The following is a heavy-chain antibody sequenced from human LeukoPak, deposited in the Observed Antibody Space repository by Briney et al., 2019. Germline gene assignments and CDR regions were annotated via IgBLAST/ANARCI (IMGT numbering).Heavy chain of an antibody. Sequence: PSETLSLTCTVSGGSISSGGYYWSWIRQPPGKGLEWIGYINYSGTTYYNPSLKSRVTISVDTSKNQFSLRLSSVTAADTAVYYCARELRKTTMTGVDYWGQGTLVTVSS. D-gene: IGHD4-17*01. CDR1: GGSISSGGYY. CDR2: INYSGTT. V-gene: IGHV4-30-4*01. J-gene: IGHJ4*02. CDR3: ARELRKTTMTGVDY.